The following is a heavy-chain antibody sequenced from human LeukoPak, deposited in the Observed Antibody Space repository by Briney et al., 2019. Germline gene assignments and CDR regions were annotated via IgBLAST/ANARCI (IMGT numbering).Heavy chain of an antibody. D-gene: IGHD4-17*01. J-gene: IGHJ4*02. V-gene: IGHV3-53*01. CDR2: IYSGGST. CDR3: AKATVPYYFDY. CDR1: GFTVSSNY. Sequence: PGGSLRLSCAASGFTVSSNYMSWVRQAPGKGLEWVSVIYSGGSTYYADSVKGRFTISRDNSKNTLYLQMNSLRAEDTAVYYCAKATVPYYFDYWGQGTLVTVSS.